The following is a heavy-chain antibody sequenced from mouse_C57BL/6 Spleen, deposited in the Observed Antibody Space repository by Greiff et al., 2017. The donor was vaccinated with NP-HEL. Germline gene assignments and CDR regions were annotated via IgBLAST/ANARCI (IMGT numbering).Heavy chain of an antibody. CDR3: ARPDYGGFAY. CDR1: GFTFSDYG. J-gene: IGHJ3*01. CDR2: ISSGSSTI. D-gene: IGHD1-1*01. Sequence: VQLKESGGGLVKPGGSLKLSCAASGFTFSDYGMHWVRQAPEKGLEWVAYISSGSSTIYYADTVKGRFTISRDNAKNTLFLQMTSLRSEDTAMYYCARPDYGGFAYWGQGTLVTVSA. V-gene: IGHV5-17*01.